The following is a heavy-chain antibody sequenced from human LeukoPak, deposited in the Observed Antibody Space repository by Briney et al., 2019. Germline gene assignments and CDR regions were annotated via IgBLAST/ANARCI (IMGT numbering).Heavy chain of an antibody. D-gene: IGHD3-16*01. CDR1: GFTFSSYA. Sequence: GGSLRLSCAASGFTFSSYAMHWVRQAPRKGLEWVAVISYDGSNKYYADSVKGRFTISRDNSKNTLYLQMNSLRAQDTAVYYCARVGGFQSHDAFDIWGQGTMVTVSS. CDR2: ISYDGSNK. V-gene: IGHV3-30*04. CDR3: ARVGGFQSHDAFDI. J-gene: IGHJ3*02.